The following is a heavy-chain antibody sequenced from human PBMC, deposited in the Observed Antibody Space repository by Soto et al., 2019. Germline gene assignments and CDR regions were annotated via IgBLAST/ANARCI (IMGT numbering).Heavy chain of an antibody. J-gene: IGHJ4*02. CDR2: IYYSGST. Sequence: QLQLQESGPGLVKPSETLSLTCTVSGGSISSSSYYWGWIRQPPGKGLEWIGSIYYSGSTYYNPSLKSRXXIXVAXSKNQFSLKLSSVTAADTAVYYCARSSGSRIPIDYWGQGTLVTVSS. V-gene: IGHV4-39*01. CDR1: GGSISSSSYY. D-gene: IGHD3-10*01. CDR3: ARSSGSRIPIDY.